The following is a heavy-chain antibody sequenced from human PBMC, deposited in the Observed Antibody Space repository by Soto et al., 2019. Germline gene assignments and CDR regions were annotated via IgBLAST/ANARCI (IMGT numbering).Heavy chain of an antibody. CDR3: ARQAGPDGRKRWFDP. D-gene: IGHD6-19*01. V-gene: IGHV5-51*01. J-gene: IGHJ5*02. CDR2: IYPDDSDT. CDR1: GHSFTSYW. Sequence: PGESLKISCKGSGHSFTSYWIGWVRQMPGKGPEWIGIIYPDDSDTRYSPSFQGQVTISADKSISTAYLQWSSLKASDTAMYYCARQAGPDGRKRWFDPWGQGTLVTVSS.